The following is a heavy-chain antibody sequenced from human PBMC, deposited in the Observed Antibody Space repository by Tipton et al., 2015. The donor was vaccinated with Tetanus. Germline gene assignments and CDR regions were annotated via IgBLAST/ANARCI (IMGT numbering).Heavy chain of an antibody. CDR2: ISSSSSHI. D-gene: IGHD2-15*01. J-gene: IGHJ3*02. V-gene: IGHV3-21*01. Sequence: SLRLSCTASGFTFSKYTMIWVRLAPGKGLEWVSLISSSSSHIYYADSVKGRFTISRDNAKNSLYLQMISLRAEDTAVYYCAKEGCSRCNGDSRFDIWGQGTKVTVSS. CDR1: GFTFSKYT. CDR3: AKEGCSRCNGDSRFDI.